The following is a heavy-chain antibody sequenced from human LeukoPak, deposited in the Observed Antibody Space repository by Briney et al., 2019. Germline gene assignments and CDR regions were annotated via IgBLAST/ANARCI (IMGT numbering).Heavy chain of an antibody. D-gene: IGHD6-6*01. CDR2: IYYSGST. V-gene: IGHV4-59*01. CDR1: GGSISSYY. CDR3: ARDSSIAAHYFDY. Sequence: PSETLSLTCTVSGGSISSYYWSWIRQPPGKGLEWIGYIYYSGSTSYNPSLKSRVTISVDTSKNQFSLKLSSVTAADTAVYFCARDSSIAAHYFDYWGQGTQVTVSS. J-gene: IGHJ4*02.